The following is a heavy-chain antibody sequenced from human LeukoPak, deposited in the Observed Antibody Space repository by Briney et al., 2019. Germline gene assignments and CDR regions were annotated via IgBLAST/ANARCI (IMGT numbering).Heavy chain of an antibody. D-gene: IGHD1-26*01. CDR2: IRSKANSYAT. CDR1: GFTFSGSA. V-gene: IGHV3-73*01. J-gene: IGHJ4*02. CDR3: SSTSAEGFAY. Sequence: GGSLRLSCAASGFTFSGSAMHWVRQASGKGLEWVGRIRSKANSYATAYAASVKGRFTISRDDSKNTAYLQMNSLKTEDTAVYYCSSTSAEGFAYWGQGTLITVSS.